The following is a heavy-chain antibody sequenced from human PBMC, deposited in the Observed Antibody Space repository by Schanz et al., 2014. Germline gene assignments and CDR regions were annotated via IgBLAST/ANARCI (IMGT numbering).Heavy chain of an antibody. D-gene: IGHD4-17*01. V-gene: IGHV1-69*04. CDR1: GATFNSYA. CDR2: IIPPLRQT. J-gene: IGHJ4*02. Sequence: QVRLVQSGAEVKKPGSSVKVSCKSSGATFNSYAFGWVRQAPGQGFVWVGSIIPPLRQTRYAQKFEERVIITADTSTTTVYMDLASLTSDDTAVYFCARIIDGDYLYWGQGTLVTVSS. CDR3: ARIIDGDYLY.